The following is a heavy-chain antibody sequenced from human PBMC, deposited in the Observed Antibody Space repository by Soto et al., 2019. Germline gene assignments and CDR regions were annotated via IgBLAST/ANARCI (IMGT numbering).Heavy chain of an antibody. V-gene: IGHV4-39*01. Sequence: PSETLSLTCTVSGGSINNNNYYWGWVRQPPGKGLEWIGSVSYTVTTYYSPSLKSRVITSIDTSRNQFSLKLASVTAADTAVYSCASQKLDAPAYFDSWGQGTLVTVSS. J-gene: IGHJ4*02. CDR1: GGSINNNNYY. D-gene: IGHD6-13*01. CDR2: VSYTVTT. CDR3: ASQKLDAPAYFDS.